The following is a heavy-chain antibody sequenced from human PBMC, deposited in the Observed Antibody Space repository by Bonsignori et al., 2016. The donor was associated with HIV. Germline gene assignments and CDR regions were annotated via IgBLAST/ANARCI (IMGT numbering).Heavy chain of an antibody. CDR2: IYYSGST. Sequence: WIRQPPGKGLEWIGSIYYSGSTYYNPSLKSRVTISVDTSKNQFSLKLSSVTAADTAVYYCASRFSSTVIDYWGQGTLVTVSS. J-gene: IGHJ4*02. D-gene: IGHD2-2*01. CDR3: ASRFSSTVIDY. V-gene: IGHV4-39*07.